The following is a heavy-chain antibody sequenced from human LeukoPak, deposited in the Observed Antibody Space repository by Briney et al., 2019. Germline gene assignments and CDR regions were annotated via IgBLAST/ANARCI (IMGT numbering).Heavy chain of an antibody. V-gene: IGHV3-30*04. Sequence: GGSLRLSCAASGFTFSSYAMHWVRQAPGKGLEWVVVISYDGSNKYYADSVKGRFTISRDNSKNTLYLQMNSLRAEDTAVYYCARGPLRGTAMVSCDYWGQGTLVTVSS. CDR3: ARGPLRGTAMVSCDY. CDR2: ISYDGSNK. CDR1: GFTFSSYA. D-gene: IGHD5-18*01. J-gene: IGHJ4*02.